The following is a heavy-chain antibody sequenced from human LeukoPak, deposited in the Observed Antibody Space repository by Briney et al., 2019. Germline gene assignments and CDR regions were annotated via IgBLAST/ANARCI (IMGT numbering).Heavy chain of an antibody. CDR3: ARETGMEIHAFDI. Sequence: ASVKVSCKASGYTFTGYYMHWARQAPGQGLEWMGWINPNSGGTNYAQKFQGRVTMTRDTSISTAYMELSRLRSDDTAVYYCARETGMEIHAFDIWGQGTMVTVSS. D-gene: IGHD1-1*01. CDR2: INPNSGGT. CDR1: GYTFTGYY. V-gene: IGHV1-2*02. J-gene: IGHJ3*02.